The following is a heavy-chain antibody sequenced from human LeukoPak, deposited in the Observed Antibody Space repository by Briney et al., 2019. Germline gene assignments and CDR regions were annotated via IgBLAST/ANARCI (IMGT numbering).Heavy chain of an antibody. J-gene: IGHJ5*02. CDR2: IHPSDSDT. CDR3: AELAGAGYTWVDP. D-gene: IGHD3-16*02. CDR1: GYTFTDYS. Sequence: GESLKISCEGSGYTFTDYSIGWARQMPGKGLEWMAIIHPSDSDTRYSPSFQGQVTISADKSISTAYLQWSSLKASDTAVYYCAELAGAGYTWVDPWGQGTLVTVSS. V-gene: IGHV5-51*01.